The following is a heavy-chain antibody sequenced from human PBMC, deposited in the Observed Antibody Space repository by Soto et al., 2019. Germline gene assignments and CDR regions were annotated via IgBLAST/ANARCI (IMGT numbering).Heavy chain of an antibody. CDR3: ARDLGGWPDY. CDR1: GYTFTSYA. V-gene: IGHV1-3*01. CDR2: INAGNGNT. Sequence: QVQLVQSGAEVKKPGASVQVSCKASGYTFTSYAIHWVRQAPGQRLEWMGWINAGNGNTKYSQKFQDRVTITRDTSASTAYMELSSLRSEDTAVYDCARDLGGWPDYGGQGTLVTVSS. J-gene: IGHJ4*02. D-gene: IGHD6-19*01.